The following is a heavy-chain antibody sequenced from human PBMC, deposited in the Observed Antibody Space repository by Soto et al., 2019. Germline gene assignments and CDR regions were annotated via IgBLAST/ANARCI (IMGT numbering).Heavy chain of an antibody. V-gene: IGHV1-69*01. J-gene: IGHJ6*02. D-gene: IGHD2-2*01. CDR2: IIPISGTA. CDR3: ARSQGSSTSLEIYDYYYYGMDV. Sequence: QVQLVQSGAEVKKPGSSVKVSCKASGGPFSSYAISWVRQAPGQGLEWMGGIIPISGTANYAQKFQGRVTITADESTSTAYMELSSLRSEDTAVYYCARSQGSSTSLEIYDYYYYGMDVWGQGTTVTVSS. CDR1: GGPFSSYA.